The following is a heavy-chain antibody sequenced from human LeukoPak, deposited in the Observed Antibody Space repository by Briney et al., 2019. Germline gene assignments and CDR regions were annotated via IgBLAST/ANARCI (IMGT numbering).Heavy chain of an antibody. J-gene: IGHJ4*02. CDR1: GYTFTGYY. D-gene: IGHD3-22*01. CDR3: ARDVAYYYDSSGPIDY. CDR2: INPNSGGT. Sequence: ASVKVSCKASGYTFTGYYMHWVRQAPGQGLEWMGWINPNSGGTNYAQKFQGRVTMTRDTSISTAYMELSRLGSDDTAVYYCARDVAYYYDSSGPIDYWGQGTLDTVSS. V-gene: IGHV1-2*02.